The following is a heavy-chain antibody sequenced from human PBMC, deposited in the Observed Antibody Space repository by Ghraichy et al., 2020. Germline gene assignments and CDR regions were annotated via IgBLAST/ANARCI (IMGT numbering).Heavy chain of an antibody. CDR1: GFTFSDYW. J-gene: IGHJ6*02. Sequence: GGSLRLSCAASGFTFSDYWMSWVRQAPGKGLEWVANIKQDGSQKYYVDFVKGQFTISRDNAKHSLYLQMNSLRAEDTAVYYCSRDIQGSRDYGMDVWGQGTTVTVSS. V-gene: IGHV3-7*01. D-gene: IGHD3-10*01. CDR2: IKQDGSQK. CDR3: SRDIQGSRDYGMDV.